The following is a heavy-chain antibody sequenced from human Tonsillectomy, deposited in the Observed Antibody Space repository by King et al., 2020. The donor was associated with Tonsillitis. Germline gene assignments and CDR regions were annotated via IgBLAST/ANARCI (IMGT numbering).Heavy chain of an antibody. CDR1: GYSFTTYW. CDR2: IYPGDSDT. J-gene: IGHJ4*02. CDR3: ARQHPVGPPPPAY. V-gene: IGHV5-51*01. Sequence: VQLVESGAEVKKPGESLKISCKASGYSFTTYWIGWVRQMPGKGLEWMGIIYPGDSDTRYSPSFQGQVTISADKSISTAYLQWSSLKASDSAMYYCARQHPVGPPPPAYWGQGTLVTVSS. D-gene: IGHD1-26*01.